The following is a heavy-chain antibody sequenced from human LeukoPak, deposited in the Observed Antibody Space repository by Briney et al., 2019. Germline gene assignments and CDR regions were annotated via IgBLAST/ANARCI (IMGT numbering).Heavy chain of an antibody. Sequence: GGSLRLSCAASGFTFSSYGMHWVRQAPGKGLEWVAFIRYDGSNKYYADSVKGRFTISRDNSKNTLYLQMNSLRAEDTAVYYCVRRYYYGSGAYYYYYMDVWGKGTTVTISS. V-gene: IGHV3-30*02. CDR3: VRRYYYGSGAYYYYYMDV. J-gene: IGHJ6*03. D-gene: IGHD3-10*01. CDR1: GFTFSSYG. CDR2: IRYDGSNK.